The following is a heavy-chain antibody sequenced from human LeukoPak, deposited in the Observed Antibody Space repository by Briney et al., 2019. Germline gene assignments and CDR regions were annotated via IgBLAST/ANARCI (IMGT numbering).Heavy chain of an antibody. CDR2: MKEDGSDI. CDR3: ARGGARYLDS. CDR1: GFSFSSYT. V-gene: IGHV3-7*01. D-gene: IGHD3-9*01. Sequence: GGSLRLSCVASGFSFSSYTMSWVRQAPGKGLEWVAKMKEDGSDIHYVDSVKGRFTICRDNAKNSLCLQMSSLRVEDTAVYYCARGGARYLDSWGQGILVTVSS. J-gene: IGHJ4*02.